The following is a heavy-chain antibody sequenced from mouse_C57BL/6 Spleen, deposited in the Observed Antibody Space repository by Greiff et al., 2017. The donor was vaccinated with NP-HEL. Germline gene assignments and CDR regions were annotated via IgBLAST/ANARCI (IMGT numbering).Heavy chain of an antibody. Sequence: VQLQQSGAELVRPGASVKLSCTASGFNIKDDYMHWVKQRPEQGLEWIGWIDPENGDTEYASQFQGTATITADTSTNAAYLQISSLTSEDTAVYYCTVYGIRYFDYWGQGTTLTVSS. CDR1: GFNIKDDY. CDR3: TVYGIRYFDY. CDR2: IDPENGDT. D-gene: IGHD1-1*01. V-gene: IGHV14-4*01. J-gene: IGHJ2*01.